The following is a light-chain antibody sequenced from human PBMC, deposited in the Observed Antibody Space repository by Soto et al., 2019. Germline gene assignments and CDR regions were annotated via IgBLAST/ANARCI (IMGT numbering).Light chain of an antibody. CDR1: QSLISSDGNTY. V-gene: IGKV2-30*01. Sequence: DVVMTQSPLSLPVTLGQPASISCRSSQSLISSDGNTYLHWFQQRPGQSPRRLIYRVSNRDSGVPDRFSGSGSGTNFTLKISRVEAEDVGAYYCMQTTHWPRTFGQGTKV. CDR2: RVS. CDR3: MQTTHWPRT. J-gene: IGKJ1*01.